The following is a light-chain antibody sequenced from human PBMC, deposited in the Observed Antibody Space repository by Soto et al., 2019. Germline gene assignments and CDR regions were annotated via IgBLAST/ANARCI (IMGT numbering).Light chain of an antibody. Sequence: QSALTQPASVSGSPGQSITISCTGTSSDVGGYNYVSWYQQHAGEVPKLIIFEVSNRPSGVSNRFSGSKSANTASLTISGLQAEDEADYYCSSYTSINTHVVFGTGTKLTVL. CDR3: SSYTSINTHVV. CDR1: SSDVGGYNY. V-gene: IGLV2-14*01. J-gene: IGLJ1*01. CDR2: EVS.